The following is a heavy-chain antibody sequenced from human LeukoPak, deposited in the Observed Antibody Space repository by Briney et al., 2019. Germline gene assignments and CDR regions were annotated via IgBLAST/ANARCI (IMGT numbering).Heavy chain of an antibody. Sequence: GGSLRLSCAASRFTVSSNYMTWVRQAAGKGLEWVSAISGSGGSTYYADSVKGRFTISRDNSKNTLYLQMNSLRAEDTAVYYCAKDRNSGYGLDYWGQGTLVTVSS. CDR2: ISGSGGST. CDR1: RFTVSSNY. V-gene: IGHV3-23*01. CDR3: AKDRNSGYGLDY. J-gene: IGHJ4*02. D-gene: IGHD5-12*01.